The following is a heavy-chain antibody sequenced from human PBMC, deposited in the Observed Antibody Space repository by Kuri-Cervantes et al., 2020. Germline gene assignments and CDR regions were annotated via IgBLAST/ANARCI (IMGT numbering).Heavy chain of an antibody. V-gene: IGHV3-21*03. J-gene: IGHJ4*02. D-gene: IGHD5-24*01. CDR1: GFSFSSYW. Sequence: GESLKISCAASGFSFSSYWMNWVRQAPGKGLGWVSLISANGGGTYYADSVKGRFTISRDNAKNSLYLQMNSLRAEDTAVYYCARAATSSRAGVYFDYWGRGTLVTVSS. CDR3: ARAATSSRAGVYFDY. CDR2: ISANGGGT.